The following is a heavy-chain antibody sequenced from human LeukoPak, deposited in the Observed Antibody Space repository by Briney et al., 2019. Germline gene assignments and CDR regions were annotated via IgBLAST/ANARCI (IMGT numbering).Heavy chain of an antibody. J-gene: IGHJ2*01. CDR2: IHYTGAT. CDR3: ARGITVVYYFDL. D-gene: IGHD1-20*01. V-gene: IGHV4-34*01. CDR1: GGFFSGYY. Sequence: SETLSLTCAVDGGFFSGYYWSWFRQPPGKGLEWIGEIHYTGATNYSPSLKGRVTISPCTSNNQVSLRMKSVTAADTAVYYCARGITVVYYFDLWGRGTLVTVSS.